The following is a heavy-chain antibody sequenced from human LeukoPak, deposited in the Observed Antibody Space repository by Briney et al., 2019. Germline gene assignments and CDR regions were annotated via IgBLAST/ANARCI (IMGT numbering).Heavy chain of an antibody. Sequence: GGSLRLSCTGSGFTFSNYVMSGVRQAPGKRVEGVSGISDSGDDTDYADSVKGGLTISRENSKNTLFLQMNILRVEDTAVYYCVKVGGGGGWYWSPWGQGTLVTVSS. J-gene: IGHJ5*02. V-gene: IGHV3-23*01. D-gene: IGHD6-19*01. CDR3: VKVGGGGGWYWSP. CDR2: ISDSGDDT. CDR1: GFTFSNYV.